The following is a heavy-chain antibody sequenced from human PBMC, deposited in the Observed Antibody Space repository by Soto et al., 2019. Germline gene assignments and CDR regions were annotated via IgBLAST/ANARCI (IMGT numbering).Heavy chain of an antibody. CDR3: ARVSSPVAAAGSTYYYYYGMDV. J-gene: IGHJ6*02. CDR2: IYTSGST. CDR1: GGSISSYY. Sequence: TLSLTCTVSGGSISSYYWSWIRQPAGKGLEWIGRIYTSGSTNYNPSLKSRVTMSVDTSKNQFSLKLSSVTAADTAVYYCARVSSPVAAAGSTYYYYYGMDVWGQGTTVTVSS. D-gene: IGHD6-13*01. V-gene: IGHV4-4*07.